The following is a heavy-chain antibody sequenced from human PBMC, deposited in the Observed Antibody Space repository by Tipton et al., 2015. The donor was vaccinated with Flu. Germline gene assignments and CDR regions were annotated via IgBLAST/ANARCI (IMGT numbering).Heavy chain of an antibody. CDR2: IYHGGTP. Sequence: TLSLTCSVSGDSISSGYYCVWIRQPPGKALEWIGSIYHGGTPDYNPTLKSRVSMSVDTSKNQFSLNLSSVTAADTAVYYCARGQSGAFDIWGQGTMVTVSS. CDR1: GDSISSGYY. CDR3: ARGQSGAFDI. V-gene: IGHV4-38-2*02. J-gene: IGHJ3*02.